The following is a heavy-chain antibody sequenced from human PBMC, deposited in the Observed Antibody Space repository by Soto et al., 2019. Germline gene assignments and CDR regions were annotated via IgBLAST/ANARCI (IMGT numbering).Heavy chain of an antibody. V-gene: IGHV1-2*02. D-gene: IGHD3-22*01. CDR1: GHTSTCSD. Sequence: APVKVSSNAPGHTSTCSDIHCTRHAPAQVLEWMGWINANRGGTNYAQKFQGRVTMTRDTFISTAYMELSRLRSDDTAVYYCASLSRNYYDSSGYAPFDLWGRGILVTV. CDR2: INANRGGT. CDR3: ASLSRNYYDSSGYAPFDL. J-gene: IGHJ2*01.